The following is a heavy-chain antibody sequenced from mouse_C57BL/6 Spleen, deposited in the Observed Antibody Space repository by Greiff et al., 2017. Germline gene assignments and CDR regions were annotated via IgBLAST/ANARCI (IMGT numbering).Heavy chain of an antibody. CDR1: GFTFSSYT. D-gene: IGHD1-1*01. CDR3: ARHADYYGSSYDWYFDV. CDR2: ISGGGGNT. Sequence: EVMLVESGGGLVKPGGSLKLSCAASGFTFSSYTMSWVRQTPEKRLEWVATISGGGGNTYYPDSVKGRFTISRDHAKNTLYLQMSSLRSEDTALYYCARHADYYGSSYDWYFDVWGTGTTVTVSS. J-gene: IGHJ1*03. V-gene: IGHV5-9*01.